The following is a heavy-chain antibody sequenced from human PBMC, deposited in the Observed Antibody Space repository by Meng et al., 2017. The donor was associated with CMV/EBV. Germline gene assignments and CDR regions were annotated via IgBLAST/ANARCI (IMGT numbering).Heavy chain of an antibody. D-gene: IGHD2-15*01. V-gene: IGHV4-34*01. J-gene: IGHJ6*02. CDR2: INHSGST. Sequence: SETLSLTCAVYGGSFSGYYWSWIRQPPGKGLEWIGEINHSGSTNYNPSLKSRVTISVDTSKNQFSLKLSSVTAADTAAYYCARGGAANYYYYGMDVWGQGTTVTVSS. CDR3: ARGGAANYYYYGMDV. CDR1: GGSFSGYY.